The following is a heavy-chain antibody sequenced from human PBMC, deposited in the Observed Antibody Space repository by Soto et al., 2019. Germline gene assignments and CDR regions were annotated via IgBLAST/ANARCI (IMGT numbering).Heavy chain of an antibody. V-gene: IGHV3-30*18. CDR2: ISYDGSNK. D-gene: IGHD3-9*01. CDR3: AKEGSDYDILTGSGYYGMDV. CDR1: EFTFSSYG. Sequence: GGTLRLSCAAAEFTFSSYGMHWVRQAPGKGLEWVAVISYDGSNKYYADSVRGRFTISRDNSKNTLYLQMNSLRAEDTAVYYCAKEGSDYDILTGSGYYGMDVWGQGT. J-gene: IGHJ6*02.